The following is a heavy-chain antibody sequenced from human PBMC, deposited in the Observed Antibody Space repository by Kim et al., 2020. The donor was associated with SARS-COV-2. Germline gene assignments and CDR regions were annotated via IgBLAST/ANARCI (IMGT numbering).Heavy chain of an antibody. V-gene: IGHV4-34*01. J-gene: IGHJ2*01. CDR3: ARNTYYDILTGNYNRGYW. D-gene: IGHD3-9*01. CDR1: GGSFSGYY. Sequence: SETLSLTCAVYGGSFSGYYWSWIRQPPGKGLEWIGEINRSGSTNYNPSLKSRVTISIDTSKNQFSLKLSSVTAADTAVYYCARNTYYDILTGNYNRGYW. CDR2: INRSGST.